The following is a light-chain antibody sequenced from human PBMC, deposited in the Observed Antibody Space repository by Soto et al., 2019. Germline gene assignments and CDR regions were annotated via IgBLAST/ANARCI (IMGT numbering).Light chain of an antibody. CDR3: AAWDDSLHDFVV. J-gene: IGLJ2*01. CDR2: NND. CDR1: SSNIGNNL. Sequence: QSVLTQPPSASGTPGQRVTISCSGTSSNIGNNLVSWYQQVPGTAPKVLIYNNDQRPSGVPDRFSGSKSGTSASLAISGVQSDDEADYYCAAWDDSLHDFVVFGGGTKLTVL. V-gene: IGLV1-44*01.